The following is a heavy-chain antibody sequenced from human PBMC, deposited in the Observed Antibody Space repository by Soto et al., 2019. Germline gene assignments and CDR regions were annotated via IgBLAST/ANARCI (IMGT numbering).Heavy chain of an antibody. V-gene: IGHV4-31*03. D-gene: IGHD3-10*01. J-gene: IGHJ5*01. CDR1: SGSIHSGSYY. CDR2: IFYSGTT. CDR3: ARDTRSYGSGTRGFDS. Sequence: PSETLSLTCTVSSGSIHSGSYYWTWIRQPPGKGLEYIGYIFYSGTTYYNPSLKSRLTISLDTSMRQFSLRLTSVTVADTAVYYCARDTRSYGSGTRGFDSWGQGTLVTV.